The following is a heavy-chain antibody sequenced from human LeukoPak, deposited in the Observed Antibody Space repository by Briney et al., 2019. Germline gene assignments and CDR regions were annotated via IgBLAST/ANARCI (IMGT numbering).Heavy chain of an antibody. Sequence: HPGGSLRLSCAASGFTFSSYGMHWVRQAPGKGLEWVAFIRYDGSNKYYADSVKGRFTISRDNSKNTLYLQMNSLRAEDTAVYYCANAAGGIVLMVYAIEGRDAFDIWGQGTMVTVSS. J-gene: IGHJ3*02. CDR1: GFTFSSYG. D-gene: IGHD2-8*01. CDR3: ANAAGGIVLMVYAIEGRDAFDI. CDR2: IRYDGSNK. V-gene: IGHV3-30*02.